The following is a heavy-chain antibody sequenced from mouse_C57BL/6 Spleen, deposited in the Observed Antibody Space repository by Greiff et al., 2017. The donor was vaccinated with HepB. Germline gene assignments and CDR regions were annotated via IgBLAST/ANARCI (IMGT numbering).Heavy chain of an antibody. CDR1: GYTFTSYW. CDR2: IDPSDSYT. J-gene: IGHJ1*03. CDR3: ARSHYSNYVGYFDV. V-gene: IGHV1-50*01. D-gene: IGHD2-5*01. Sequence: QVQLQQPGAELVKPGASVKLSCKASGYTFTSYWMQWVKQRPGQGLEWIGEIDPSDSYTNYNQKFKGKATLTVDTSSSTAYMQLSSLTSEDSAFYYCARSHYSNYVGYFDVWGTGTTVTVSS.